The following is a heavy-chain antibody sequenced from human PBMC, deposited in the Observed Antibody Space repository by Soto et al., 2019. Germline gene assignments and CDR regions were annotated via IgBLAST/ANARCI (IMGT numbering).Heavy chain of an antibody. J-gene: IGHJ3*02. Sequence: SETLSLTCTVSGGSISSYYWSWIRQPPGKGLEWIGYIYYSGSTNYNPSLKSRVTISVDTSKNQFSLKLSSVTAAGTAVYYCARLNCSGGSCQRNLNPFDIWGQGTMVTVSS. CDR3: ARLNCSGGSCQRNLNPFDI. CDR1: GGSISSYY. D-gene: IGHD2-15*01. CDR2: IYYSGST. V-gene: IGHV4-59*08.